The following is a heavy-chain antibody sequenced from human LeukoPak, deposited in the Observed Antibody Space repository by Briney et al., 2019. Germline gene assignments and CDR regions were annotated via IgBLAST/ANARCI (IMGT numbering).Heavy chain of an antibody. J-gene: IGHJ4*02. CDR3: ARVAVADFDY. Sequence: GGSLRLSCAASGFTFSSYSMNWVRQAPGKGLECVLSISSSSRYIYYTDSVKGRFTIPRDNAKDSLYLQMNSLRAEDTAVYYCARVAVADFDYWGQGTLVTVSS. CDR1: GFTFSSYS. CDR2: ISSSSRYI. V-gene: IGHV3-21*01. D-gene: IGHD6-19*01.